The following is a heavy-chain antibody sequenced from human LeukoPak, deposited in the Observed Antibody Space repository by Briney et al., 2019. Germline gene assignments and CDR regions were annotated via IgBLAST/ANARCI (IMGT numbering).Heavy chain of an antibody. CDR3: ARGYCSSTKCSQFDP. CDR2: IYYSGST. J-gene: IGHJ5*02. V-gene: IGHV4-39*07. Sequence: SETLSLTCTVSGGSISSSSYYWGWIRQPPGKGLEWIGSIYYSGSTYYNPSLKSRVTISVDTSKNQFSLKLSSVTAADTAVYYCARGYCSSTKCSQFDPWGQGTLVTVSS. CDR1: GGSISSSSYY. D-gene: IGHD2-2*01.